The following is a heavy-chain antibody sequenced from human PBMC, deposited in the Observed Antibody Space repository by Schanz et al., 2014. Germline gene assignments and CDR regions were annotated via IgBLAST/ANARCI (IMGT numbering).Heavy chain of an antibody. V-gene: IGHV3-7*05. J-gene: IGHJ4*02. CDR3: AASSGRHPTTHY. Sequence: EVQLVESGGGLVKPGGSLRLSCATSGFTLNNAWMNWVRQAPGKGLEWVANIKEDGSVKDYVDSVKGRFTISRDNAKRSLYPPMNSPRVEDTGVYYRAASSGRHPTTHYRGQGTLVTVSS. D-gene: IGHD6-19*01. CDR1: GFTLNNAW. CDR2: IKEDGSVK.